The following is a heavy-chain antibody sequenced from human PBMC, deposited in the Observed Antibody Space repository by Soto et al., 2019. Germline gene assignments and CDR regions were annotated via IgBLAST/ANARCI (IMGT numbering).Heavy chain of an antibody. J-gene: IGHJ4*02. CDR3: ALWYAGITPIERAGTDY. Sequence: DVLRQTTGKGLEWVSSISSTSAFIYYGDSVKGRFTVSRDNAKNSLYLQMNSLRAEDTAVYYSALWYAGITPIERAGTDYWGQGTLVTVSS. D-gene: IGHD1-20*01. CDR2: ISSTSAFI. V-gene: IGHV3-21*01.